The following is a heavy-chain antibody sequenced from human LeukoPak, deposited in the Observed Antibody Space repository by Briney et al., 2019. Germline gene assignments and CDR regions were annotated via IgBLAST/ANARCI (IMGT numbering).Heavy chain of an antibody. CDR2: IYPGDSDT. Sequence: GESLKISCKGSGYSFTSYWIGWVRQMPGKGLEWMGIIYPGDSDTRYSPSFQGQVTISADKSISTAYLQWSSLKASDTAMYYCARLGAIDGSGSYYYYYYYMDVWGKGTTVTVSS. CDR1: GYSFTSYW. J-gene: IGHJ6*03. D-gene: IGHD3-10*01. V-gene: IGHV5-51*01. CDR3: ARLGAIDGSGSYYYYYYYMDV.